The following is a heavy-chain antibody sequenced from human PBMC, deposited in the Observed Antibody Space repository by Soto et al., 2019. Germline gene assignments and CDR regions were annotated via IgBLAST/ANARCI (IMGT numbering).Heavy chain of an antibody. D-gene: IGHD2-8*01. CDR2: IDRISSRT. J-gene: IGHJ4*02. V-gene: IGHV3-23*05. CDR1: GLTFDTYA. CDR3: AKGARGYCHHGICDQHSDY. Sequence: DVQMLESGGGLVQPGGSLRLSCAVSGLTFDTYAMSWVRQAPGKGLEWVSTIDRISSRTHYADSVKGRFTISRDNSKNTLYLQTHSLRVEDTAVYYCAKGARGYCHHGICDQHSDYWGQGTLVTVSS.